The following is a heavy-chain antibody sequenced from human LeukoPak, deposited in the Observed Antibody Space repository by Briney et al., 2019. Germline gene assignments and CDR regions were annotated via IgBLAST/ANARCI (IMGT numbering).Heavy chain of an antibody. J-gene: IGHJ4*02. Sequence: NPSRTLSLTCTVSGGSISSGGYYWSWIRQPPGKGLEWIGYIYHSGSTYYNPSLKSRVTISVDRSKNQFSLKLSSVTAADTAVYYCARSGYSGYFDYWGQGTLVTVSS. CDR3: ARSGYSGYFDY. CDR1: GGSISSGGYY. V-gene: IGHV4-30-2*01. D-gene: IGHD5-12*01. CDR2: IYHSGST.